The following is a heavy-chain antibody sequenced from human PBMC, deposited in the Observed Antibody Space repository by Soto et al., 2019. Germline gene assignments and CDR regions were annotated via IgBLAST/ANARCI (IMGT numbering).Heavy chain of an antibody. CDR2: INTGKGHT. CDR3: ARGSCSSTACYHFDY. V-gene: IGHV1-3*04. Sequence: QVQLVQSGAEVKKPGASVKVSCKPSGYTFTSYGIHWVRQAPGQRPEWMGWINTGKGHTEYSPKFQGRLGITRDTSASTAYMELSSLTSEDTAVYYCARGSCSSTACYHFDYWGQGTLVTVSS. D-gene: IGHD2-2*01. J-gene: IGHJ4*02. CDR1: GYTFTSYG.